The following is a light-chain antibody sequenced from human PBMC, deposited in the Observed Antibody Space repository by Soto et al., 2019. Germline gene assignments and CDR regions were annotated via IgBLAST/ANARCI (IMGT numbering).Light chain of an antibody. CDR3: QQYNNWPPYT. CDR2: GAS. CDR1: QSVSSN. J-gene: IGKJ2*01. V-gene: IGKV3-15*01. Sequence: DTVMTQSPATLSVSPGERATLSCRASQSVSSNLAWYQQKPGQAPRLLIYGASTRATGIPARFSGSGSGTEFTLTNSSLQSEDFAVYYCQQYNNWPPYTFGQGTKLEIK.